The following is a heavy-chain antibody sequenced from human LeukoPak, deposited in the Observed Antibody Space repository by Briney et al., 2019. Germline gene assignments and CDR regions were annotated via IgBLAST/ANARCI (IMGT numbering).Heavy chain of an antibody. CDR1: GYTFTFYY. D-gene: IGHD1-26*01. V-gene: IGHV1-2*02. J-gene: IGHJ4*02. CDR3: ARGVGRGDIEI. CDR2: INPNSGGT. Sequence: GASVTVSFKSSGYTFTFYYMHWVRQAPGQGREWMGWINPNSGGTNYAQKFQGRVTMTRDTSISTAYMELSRLRSDDTAVYYCARGVGRGDIEIWGQGTLVTVSS.